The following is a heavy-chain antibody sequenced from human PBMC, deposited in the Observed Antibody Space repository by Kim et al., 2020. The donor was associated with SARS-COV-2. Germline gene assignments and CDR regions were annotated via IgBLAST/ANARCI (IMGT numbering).Heavy chain of an antibody. V-gene: IGHV4-31*02. CDR2: T. D-gene: IGHD6-13*01. Sequence: TDYNPYLKSRVTISVDTSKNQFSLKLSSVTAADTAVYYCARTGYSSSWFDYWGQGTLVTVSS. CDR3: ARTGYSSSWFDY. J-gene: IGHJ4*02.